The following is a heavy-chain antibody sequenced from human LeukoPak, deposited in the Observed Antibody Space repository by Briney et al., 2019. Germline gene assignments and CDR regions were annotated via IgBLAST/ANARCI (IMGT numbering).Heavy chain of an antibody. CDR1: GGSISSSSYY. D-gene: IGHD1-26*01. CDR3: ARDLYSGSYLLDY. J-gene: IGHJ4*02. V-gene: IGHV4-39*07. CDR2: IYYSGST. Sequence: SETLSLTCTVSGGSISSSSYYWGWIRQPPGKGLEWIGSIYYSGSTYYNPSLKSRVTISVDTSKNQFSLKLSSVTAADTAVYYCARDLYSGSYLLDYWGQGTLVTVSS.